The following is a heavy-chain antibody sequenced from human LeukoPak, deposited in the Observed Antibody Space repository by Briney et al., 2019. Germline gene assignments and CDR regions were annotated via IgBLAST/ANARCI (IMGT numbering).Heavy chain of an antibody. CDR2: IYYSGST. V-gene: IGHV4-59*02. J-gene: IGHJ4*02. Sequence: PSETLSLTCTVSGGSVNYYYWSWIRQPPGKGLEWIGYIYYSGSTDYNPSLKSRVTISVDTSKNQFSLKLSPVTAADTAVYYCARGGGVVGATTWNYWGQGTLATVSS. CDR3: ARGGGVVGATTWNY. CDR1: GGSVNYYY. D-gene: IGHD1-26*01.